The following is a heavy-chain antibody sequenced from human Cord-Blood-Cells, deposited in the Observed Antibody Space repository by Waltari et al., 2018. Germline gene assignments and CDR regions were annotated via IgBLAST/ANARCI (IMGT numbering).Heavy chain of an antibody. CDR3: ARGGGIAAAGEENWYLDL. D-gene: IGHD6-13*01. V-gene: IGHV4-34*01. CDR1: GGSFSGSY. J-gene: IGHJ2*01. CDR2: INHCGST. Sequence: QVQLQQWGAGLLKPSETLSLTCAVYGGSFSGSYWSWIRQPPGKGLEWDGEINHCGSTQYHPSLQSRVTISVEPSQNPFSLELSSVTAADPAVYYCARGGGIAAAGEENWYLDLWGRGNLVTVS.